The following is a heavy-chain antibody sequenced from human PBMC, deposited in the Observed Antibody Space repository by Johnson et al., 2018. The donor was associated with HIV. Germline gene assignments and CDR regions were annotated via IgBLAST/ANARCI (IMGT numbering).Heavy chain of an antibody. Sequence: VQLVESGGGVVQPGGSLRLSCAASGFTFSSYGMHWVRQAPGKGLEWVSGINTGGSTFYPDSVKGRFTISRDNSKNTLYLQMNSLRAEDTAMYYCARDRAVPDDGYNDYAFDIWGQGTMVTVSS. D-gene: IGHD5-24*01. V-gene: IGHV3-NL1*01. CDR2: INTGGST. CDR1: GFTFSSYG. CDR3: ARDRAVPDDGYNDYAFDI. J-gene: IGHJ3*02.